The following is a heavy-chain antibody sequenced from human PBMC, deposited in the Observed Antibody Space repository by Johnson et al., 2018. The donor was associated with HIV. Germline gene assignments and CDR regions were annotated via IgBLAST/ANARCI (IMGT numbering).Heavy chain of an antibody. D-gene: IGHD3-3*01. CDR1: GFTIEDYA. Sequence: VQLVESGGGLLQPGRSLRLSCAASGFTIEDYAMSWVRQAPGKGLEWVSVISGSGGSTYYADSVRRRFTISRDNSKNTLYLQMTSLRAEDTAVYYCARGSYNFWSGEREAFDIWGQGTMVTVSS. CDR3: ARGSYNFWSGEREAFDI. J-gene: IGHJ3*02. V-gene: IGHV3-23*04. CDR2: ISGSGGST.